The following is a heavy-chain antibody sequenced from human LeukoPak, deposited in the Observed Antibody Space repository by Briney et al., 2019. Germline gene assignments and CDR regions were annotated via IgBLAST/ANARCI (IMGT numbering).Heavy chain of an antibody. CDR3: AKSGYNRFDY. J-gene: IGHJ4*02. Sequence: MPSETLSLTCTVSGGSISSSSYYWGWIRQPPGKGLEWIGSIYYSGSTYYNPSLKSRVTISVDTSKNQFSLKLSSVTAADTAVYYCAKSGYNRFDYWGQGTLVTVSS. CDR1: GGSISSSSYY. CDR2: IYYSGST. V-gene: IGHV4-39*07. D-gene: IGHD5-24*01.